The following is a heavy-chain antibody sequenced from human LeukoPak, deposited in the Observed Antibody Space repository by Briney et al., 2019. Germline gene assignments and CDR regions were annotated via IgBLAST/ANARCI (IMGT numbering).Heavy chain of an antibody. CDR2: IYYSGST. CDR3: ARKGPGYRGGDCYEFDY. Sequence: SETLSLTCTVSGGSISSYYWSWIRQPPGKGLEWIGYIYYSGSTNYNPSLKSRVTISVDTSKNQFSLKLSSVTAADSAVYYCARKGPGYRGGDCYEFDYWGQGTLVTVSS. D-gene: IGHD2-21*02. V-gene: IGHV4-59*01. CDR1: GGSISSYY. J-gene: IGHJ4*02.